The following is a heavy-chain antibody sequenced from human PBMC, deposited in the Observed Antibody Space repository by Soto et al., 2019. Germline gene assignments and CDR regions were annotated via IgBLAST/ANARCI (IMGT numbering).Heavy chain of an antibody. CDR1: GGTFSSYA. Sequence: SVKVSCKASGGTFSSYAISWVRQAPGQGLEWMGGIIPIFGTANYAQKFQGRVTITADESTSTAYMELSSLRSEDTAVYYCVHYDFWSGPGSDYWGQGTLVTVSS. CDR2: IIPIFGTA. D-gene: IGHD3-3*01. CDR3: VHYDFWSGPGSDY. J-gene: IGHJ4*02. V-gene: IGHV1-69*13.